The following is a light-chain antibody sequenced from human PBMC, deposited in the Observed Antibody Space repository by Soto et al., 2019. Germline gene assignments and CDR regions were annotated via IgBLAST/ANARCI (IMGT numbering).Light chain of an antibody. V-gene: IGKV1-6*01. CDR1: QGIRHD. Sequence: AIEMTQSPASLSVSVGDRVTITCRASQGIRHDLGWYQQKPGKAPELLIYAASILQTGVPSRFSGSGSGTDFTLTITSLQPEYCAIYYCLQDHSYPRTFGGGTKVEIK. J-gene: IGKJ4*01. CDR3: LQDHSYPRT. CDR2: AAS.